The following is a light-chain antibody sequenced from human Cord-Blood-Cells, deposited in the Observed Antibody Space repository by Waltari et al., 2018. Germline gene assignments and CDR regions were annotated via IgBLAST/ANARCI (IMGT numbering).Light chain of an antibody. CDR1: NSDVRSYNR. CDR3: SSYTSSSTYV. J-gene: IGLJ1*01. V-gene: IGLV2-18*02. Sequence: QSALTQPPSVSGSPGQSVPISCTGTNSDVRSYNRVSWYQQPPGTAPKLMIYEVSNRPSGVPVRFSGSKSGNTASLTISGLQAEDEADYYCSSYTSSSTYVFGTGTKVTVL. CDR2: EVS.